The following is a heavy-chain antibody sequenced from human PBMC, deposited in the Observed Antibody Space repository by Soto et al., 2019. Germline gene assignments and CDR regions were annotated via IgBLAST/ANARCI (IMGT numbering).Heavy chain of an antibody. Sequence: QVRLVESGGGVVQPGRSLRLSCAASGFTFSSYAMHWVRQAPGKGLEWVALISYDGSNNYYADSVKGRFTISRDNSKNTLYLPMNSLRAEDTAVYYCAIAASSHTWGFGMDVWCQGTTVTVPS. CDR3: AIAASSHTWGFGMDV. V-gene: IGHV3-30-3*01. J-gene: IGHJ6*02. D-gene: IGHD6-6*01. CDR1: GFTFSSYA. CDR2: ISYDGSNN.